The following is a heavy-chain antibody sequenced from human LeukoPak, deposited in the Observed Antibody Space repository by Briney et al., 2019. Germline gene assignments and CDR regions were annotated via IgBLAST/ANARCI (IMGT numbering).Heavy chain of an antibody. CDR2: IRYDGSNE. V-gene: IGHV3-30*02. J-gene: IGHJ4*02. CDR1: GFTFSTYG. D-gene: IGHD3-22*01. CDR3: AMGGYYAD. Sequence: GGSPRLSCAASGFTFSTYGMHWVRQAPGKGLEWVAFIRYDGSNEYYADSVKGRFTISRDNSKNTLYLQMNSLRPEDTAVYYCAMGGYYADWGQGTLVTVSS.